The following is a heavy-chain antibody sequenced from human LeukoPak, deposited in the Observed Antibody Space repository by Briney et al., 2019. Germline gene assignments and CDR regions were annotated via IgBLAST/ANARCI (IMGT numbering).Heavy chain of an antibody. J-gene: IGHJ4*02. Sequence: GGSLRLSCAASGLTFSSYAMHWVRQAPGKGLEWVAVISYDGSNKYYADSVKGRFTISRDNSKNTLYLQMDSLRADDTSLYYCARDSCSSTSCLYYFDYWGRGTLVTVSS. CDR1: GLTFSSYA. V-gene: IGHV3-30-3*01. CDR3: ARDSCSSTSCLYYFDY. D-gene: IGHD2-2*01. CDR2: ISYDGSNK.